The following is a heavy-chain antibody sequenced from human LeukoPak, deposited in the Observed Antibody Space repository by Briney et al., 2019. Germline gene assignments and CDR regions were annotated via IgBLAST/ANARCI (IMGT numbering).Heavy chain of an antibody. V-gene: IGHV4-59*01. J-gene: IGHJ4*02. D-gene: IGHD1-7*01. Sequence: SETLSLTCTVSGGSISTYYWSWIRQPPGKGLEWIGYIYNSGSTNYNPSLKSRVTISVDTSKNQFSLKLSSVTAADTAVYYCAGRDLITGTTDYWGQGILVTVSS. CDR3: AGRDLITGTTDY. CDR1: GGSISTYY. CDR2: IYNSGST.